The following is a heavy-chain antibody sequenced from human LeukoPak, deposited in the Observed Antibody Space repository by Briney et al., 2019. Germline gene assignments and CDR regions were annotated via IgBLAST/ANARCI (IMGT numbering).Heavy chain of an antibody. J-gene: IGHJ4*02. V-gene: IGHV3-49*04. CDR2: IRSKVYGGTP. CDR3: TRDQTPYY. Sequence: GGSLRHSCTASGFTFGDYAMTWVRQAPGKGLEWVGFIRSKVYGGTPEYAASVKGRFTISRDDSKGIAYLQMNSLKTEDTAVYYCTRDQTPYYWGQGTLVTVSS. CDR1: GFTFGDYA.